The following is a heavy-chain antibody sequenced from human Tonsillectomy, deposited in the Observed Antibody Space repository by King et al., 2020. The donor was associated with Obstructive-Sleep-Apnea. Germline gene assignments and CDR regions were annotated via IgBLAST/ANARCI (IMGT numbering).Heavy chain of an antibody. CDR1: GYTFTSHD. V-gene: IGHV1-8*01. CDR2: MNPNSGNA. CDR3: ARVLGYCSSTSWGGVDY. J-gene: IGHJ4*02. Sequence: EQLVQSGAEVKRPGASVKVSCKASGYTFTSHDINWVRQATGQGLELMGWMNPNSGNAGFAQKFQGRVTMTRDTSISTAYMELSGLRSEDTAVYYCARVLGYCSSTSWGGVDYWGQGTLVTVSS. D-gene: IGHD2-2*01.